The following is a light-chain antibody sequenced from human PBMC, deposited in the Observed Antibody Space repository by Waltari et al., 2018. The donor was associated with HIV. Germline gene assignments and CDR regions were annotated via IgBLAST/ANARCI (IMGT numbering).Light chain of an antibody. V-gene: IGLV1-47*01. Sequence: QSVLTQPPSASGTPGQRVTISCSGSSSNIGRNYVYWYQQLPGTAPKLLIYRYNRPPSGVPDRFSGSKSGTSASLAISGIRSEDEADYYCAAWNDSLSGYVFGTGTKVTV. CDR1: SSNIGRNY. CDR3: AAWNDSLSGYV. J-gene: IGLJ1*01. CDR2: RYN.